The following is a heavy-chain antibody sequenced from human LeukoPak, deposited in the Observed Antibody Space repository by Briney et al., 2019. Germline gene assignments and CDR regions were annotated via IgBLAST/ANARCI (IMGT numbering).Heavy chain of an antibody. CDR3: ARASSVVTLGY. J-gene: IGHJ4*02. Sequence: GGSLRLSCAASGFTFSSYSMNWVRQAPGKGLEWVSSISSSSTYIYYADSVKGRFTISRDNAKNSLYLQMNSLRAEDTAVYYCARASSVVTLGYWGQGTLVTVSS. CDR2: ISSSSTYI. D-gene: IGHD4-23*01. CDR1: GFTFSSYS. V-gene: IGHV3-21*01.